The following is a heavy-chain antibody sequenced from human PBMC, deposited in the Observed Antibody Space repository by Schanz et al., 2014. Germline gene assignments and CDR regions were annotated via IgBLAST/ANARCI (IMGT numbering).Heavy chain of an antibody. J-gene: IGHJ5*02. CDR2: INSVGSNT. CDR1: GFTFSSHW. CDR3: ARPALWFGDNCFDP. V-gene: IGHV3-74*02. D-gene: IGHD3-10*01. Sequence: DVQLLESGGGLVQPGGSLRLSCAASGFTFSSHWMHWVRQDPGKGLVWVARINSVGSNTDYADSVTGRFTISRDNAKNTLYLQMNTLRAEDTAVYYCARPALWFGDNCFDPWGQGTLVTVSS.